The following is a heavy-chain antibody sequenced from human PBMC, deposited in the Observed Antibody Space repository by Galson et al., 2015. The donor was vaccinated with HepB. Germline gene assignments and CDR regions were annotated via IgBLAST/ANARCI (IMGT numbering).Heavy chain of an antibody. V-gene: IGHV3-48*01. CDR1: GFVFSTYN. CDR3: VGDSGQYLFDY. Sequence: SLRLSCAASGFVFSTYNMNWVRQAPGKGLEWVSYISSRGSTIYYADSVKGRFSISRDNAKRSVYLQMKSLRAEDTAVYYCVGDSGQYLFDYWGQGTLVTASS. D-gene: IGHD2/OR15-2a*01. J-gene: IGHJ4*02. CDR2: ISSRGSTI.